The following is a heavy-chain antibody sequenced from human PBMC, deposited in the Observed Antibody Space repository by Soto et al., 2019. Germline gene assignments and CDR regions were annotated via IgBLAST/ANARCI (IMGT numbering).Heavy chain of an antibody. CDR3: AREPYTSSSGFDF. Sequence: SETLSLTCTVSGGSISSGDYYWSWIRQPPGKGLEWIGYIYYSGKTDCNPSLESRVTISVDTSKNQFSLKVGSVTAADTAVYYCAREPYTSSSGFDFWGQGTLVTVSS. J-gene: IGHJ4*02. CDR1: GGSISSGDYY. D-gene: IGHD6-6*01. V-gene: IGHV4-30-4*01. CDR2: IYYSGKT.